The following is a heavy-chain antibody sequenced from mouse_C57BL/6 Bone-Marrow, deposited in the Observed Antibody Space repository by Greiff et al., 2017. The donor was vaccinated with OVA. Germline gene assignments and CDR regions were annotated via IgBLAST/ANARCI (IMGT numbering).Heavy chain of an antibody. CDR2: IYPRSGNT. CDR3: ARPYYYGSSFDY. V-gene: IGHV1-81*01. J-gene: IGHJ2*01. D-gene: IGHD1-1*01. Sequence: VQLQQSGAELARPGASVNLSCNASGYTFTSYGISWVKQRTGQGLEWIGEIYPRSGNTYYNEKFKGKATLTADKSSSTAYMELRSLTSEDSAVYFCARPYYYGSSFDYWGQGTTLTVSS. CDR1: GYTFTSYG.